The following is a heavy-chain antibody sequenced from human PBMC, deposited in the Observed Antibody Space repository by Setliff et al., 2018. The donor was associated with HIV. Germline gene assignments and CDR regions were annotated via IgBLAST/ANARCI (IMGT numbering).Heavy chain of an antibody. CDR3: ARGIESFWSGHVR. J-gene: IGHJ4*02. D-gene: IGHD3-3*01. V-gene: IGHV4-59*11. CDR1: GGSISSHY. CDR2: IYYNGNT. Sequence: SETLSLTCAVSGGSISSHYWSWIRLPPGKGLEWIGTIYYNGNTNYNPSLKSRVAISVDTSKNLFSLKLTSVTPADTAVYYCARGIESFWSGHVRWGQGTLVTVSS.